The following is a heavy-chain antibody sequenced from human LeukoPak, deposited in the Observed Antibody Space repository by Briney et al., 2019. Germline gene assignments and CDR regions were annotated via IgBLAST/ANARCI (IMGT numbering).Heavy chain of an antibody. J-gene: IGHJ5*02. V-gene: IGHV3-23*01. CDR1: GLTFRTYA. D-gene: IGHD3-16*02. CDR3: VKRYHDGGFDP. CDR2: ISGDTNNT. Sequence: PGGSLRLSCAASGLTFRTYAMSWVRQSPGKGLEWVSSISGDTNNTYYADSVKGRFTISGDNSEKTIYLQMNRLRAEDTAIYYCVKRYHDGGFDPWGQGTLVTVSS.